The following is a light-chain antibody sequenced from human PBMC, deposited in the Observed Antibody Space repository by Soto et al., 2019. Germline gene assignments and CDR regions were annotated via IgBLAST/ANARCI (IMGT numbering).Light chain of an antibody. CDR3: QQYGSLPGT. CDR1: QSVSSSY. CDR2: GAS. V-gene: IGKV3-20*01. J-gene: IGKJ2*01. Sequence: EIVLTQSPGTLSLSLGERATLSCRASQSVSSSYLAWYQQKPGQAPRLLIYGASSRATGIPDRFSGSGSGTDFTLNISRLEPEDFAVYSCQQYGSLPGTFGQGTKLEIK.